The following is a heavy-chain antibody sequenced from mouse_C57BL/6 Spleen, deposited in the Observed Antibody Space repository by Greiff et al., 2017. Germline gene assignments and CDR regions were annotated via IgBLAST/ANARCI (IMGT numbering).Heavy chain of an antibody. CDR3: ALGATVDWYFEV. V-gene: IGHV1-74*01. CDR2: IHPSDSDT. Sequence: QVQLQQPGAELVKPGASVKVSCKASGYTFTSYWMHWVKQRPGQGLEWIGRIHPSDSDTNYNQKFKGKATLTVDKSSSTAYMQLSSMTSEDSAVYYCALGATVDWYFEVWGTGTTVTVSS. J-gene: IGHJ1*03. CDR1: GYTFTSYW. D-gene: IGHD1-1*01.